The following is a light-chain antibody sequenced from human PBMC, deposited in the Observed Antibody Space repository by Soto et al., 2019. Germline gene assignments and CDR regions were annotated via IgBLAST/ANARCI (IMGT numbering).Light chain of an antibody. CDR3: QQYGTSRT. V-gene: IGKV3-20*01. CDR1: QSVSSNY. J-gene: IGKJ1*01. CDR2: GIS. Sequence: EIVLTQSPGTLSLPPGERATLSCRASQSVSSNYLAWYQQKSGQAPRLLIYGISSRATGIPDGFSGSGSGTDFTLTISRLEPEDFAVYYCQQYGTSRTFGQGTKVEIK.